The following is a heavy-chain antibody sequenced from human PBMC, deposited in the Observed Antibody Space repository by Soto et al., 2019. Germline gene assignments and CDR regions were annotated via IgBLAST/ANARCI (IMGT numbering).Heavy chain of an antibody. D-gene: IGHD3-10*01. CDR2: IKYDGSNK. CDR1: GFTFSSYC. J-gene: IGHJ4*02. Sequence: GGSLRLSCAASGFTFSSYCMDWVRQAPGKGLEWVAIIKYDGSNKYYADSVKGRFTISRDNSKNTLYLQMNSLRAEDTAVYYCARPSPTNYYGSGSYVGYFDYWGQGTLVTVSS. CDR3: ARPSPTNYYGSGSYVGYFDY. V-gene: IGHV3-33*08.